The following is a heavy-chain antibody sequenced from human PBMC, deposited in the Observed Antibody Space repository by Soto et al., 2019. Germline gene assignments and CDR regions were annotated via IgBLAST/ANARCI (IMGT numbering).Heavy chain of an antibody. V-gene: IGHV3-33*01. Sequence: GWSLRLSCAASGFTFSSYGMHWVRQAPGKGLEWVAVIWYDGSNKYYADSVKGRFTISRDNSKNTLYLQMNSLRAEDTAVYYCARVRSKYYYDSSPDYWGQGTLVTVSS. J-gene: IGHJ4*02. D-gene: IGHD3-22*01. CDR3: ARVRSKYYYDSSPDY. CDR1: GFTFSSYG. CDR2: IWYDGSNK.